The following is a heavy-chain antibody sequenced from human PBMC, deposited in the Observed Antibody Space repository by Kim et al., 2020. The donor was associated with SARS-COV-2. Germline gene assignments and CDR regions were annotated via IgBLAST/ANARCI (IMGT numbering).Heavy chain of an antibody. D-gene: IGHD3-9*01. CDR3: ARHSERYDILTGPGYYYGMDV. Sequence: GESLKISCKGSGYSFTSYWIGWVRQMPGKGLEWMGIIYPGDSDTRYSPSFQGQVTISADKSISTAYLQWSSLKASDTAMYYCARHSERYDILTGPGYYYGMDVWGQGTTVTVSS. J-gene: IGHJ6*02. CDR1: GYSFTSYW. V-gene: IGHV5-51*01. CDR2: IYPGDSDT.